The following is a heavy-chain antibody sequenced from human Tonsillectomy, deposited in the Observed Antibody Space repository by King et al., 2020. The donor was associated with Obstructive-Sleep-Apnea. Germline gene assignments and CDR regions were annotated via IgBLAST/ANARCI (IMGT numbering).Heavy chain of an antibody. CDR3: ARVAVAGKFGYFQH. Sequence: VQLQESGPGLVKPSETLSLTCTVSGYSISSGYYWGWIRQPPGKGLEWIGSIYHSGSTYYNPSLKSRGTISVDTSKNQFSLKLSSVTAADTAVYYCARVAVAGKFGYFQHWGQGTLVTVSS. CDR1: GYSISSGYY. D-gene: IGHD6-19*01. CDR2: IYHSGST. V-gene: IGHV4-38-2*02. J-gene: IGHJ1*01.